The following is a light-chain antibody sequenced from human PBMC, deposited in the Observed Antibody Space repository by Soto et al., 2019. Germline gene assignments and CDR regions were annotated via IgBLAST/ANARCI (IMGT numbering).Light chain of an antibody. V-gene: IGKV3-15*01. Sequence: EMVVTQSPATLSVSPGERATLSCRASQSLNSNLAWYQQKPGQAPRLLIYGASSRATGIPARFSGSGSGTDFTLTISSLQSEDFAVYYCEQYNKWPRTLGQGTKV. J-gene: IGKJ1*01. CDR2: GAS. CDR1: QSLNSN. CDR3: EQYNKWPRT.